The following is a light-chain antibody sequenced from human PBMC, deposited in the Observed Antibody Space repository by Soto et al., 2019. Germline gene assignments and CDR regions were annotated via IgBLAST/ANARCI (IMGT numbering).Light chain of an antibody. J-gene: IGKJ4*01. CDR2: GAS. CDR1: QSVSSSY. Sequence: EIVLTQSPGTLSLSPGERVTLSCRASQSVSSSYLAWYQRKPGQAPRLLIHGASTRAAGISDRFSGSGSGTDFTLTISRLEPEDFAVYYCQQYGSLITFGGGTKVEIK. V-gene: IGKV3-20*01. CDR3: QQYGSLIT.